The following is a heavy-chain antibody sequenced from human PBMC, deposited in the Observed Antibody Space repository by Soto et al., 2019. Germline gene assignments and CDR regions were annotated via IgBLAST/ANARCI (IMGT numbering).Heavy chain of an antibody. CDR2: IYNSATT. D-gene: IGHD3-16*01. Sequence: QVQLQESGPGLVKPSETLSITCTVSGDSISTYYWTWIRQPPGKGLEWIGHIYNSATTKYNPSLKSRVTISVDTSKNQFSLKLSSVTTADTAVYYCARGRFDFIWGTPAPYLDYWGQGALVTVSS. V-gene: IGHV4-59*01. J-gene: IGHJ4*02. CDR3: ARGRFDFIWGTPAPYLDY. CDR1: GDSISTYY.